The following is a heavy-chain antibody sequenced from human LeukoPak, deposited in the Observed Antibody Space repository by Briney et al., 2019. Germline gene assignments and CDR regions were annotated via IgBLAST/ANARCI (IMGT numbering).Heavy chain of an antibody. V-gene: IGHV3-23*01. CDR2: ISGSGGTT. CDR1: GXTFSTYA. J-gene: IGHJ4*02. D-gene: IGHD1-26*01. Sequence: GGSLRLSCGASGXTFSTYAMTWVRQAPGKGLEWVSGISGSGGTTDYADSVKGRFTISRDNSKNTLYLQMNSLRAEDTAVYYCAKARSFSYQYYFDYWGQGTLVTVSS. CDR3: AKARSFSYQYYFDY.